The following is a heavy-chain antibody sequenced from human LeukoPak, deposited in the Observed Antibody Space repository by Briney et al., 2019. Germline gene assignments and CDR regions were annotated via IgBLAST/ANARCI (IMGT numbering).Heavy chain of an antibody. Sequence: PGGSLRLSCAASGFTFNYHCMNWVRQAPGKGLEWLSSISSTSVYTSYADSVKGRFTISRDNARNSLYLQMNNLRAEDTAVYYCARDWISGGRLRKDSSGYFDVWGKGTTVSVSS. J-gene: IGHJ6*04. CDR1: GFTFNYHC. CDR3: ARDWISGGRLRKDSSGYFDV. V-gene: IGHV3-21*01. CDR2: ISSTSVYT. D-gene: IGHD3-22*01.